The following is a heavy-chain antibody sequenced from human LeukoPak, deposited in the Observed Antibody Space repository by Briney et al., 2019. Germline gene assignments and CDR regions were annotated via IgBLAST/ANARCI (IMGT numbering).Heavy chain of an antibody. V-gene: IGHV4-4*07. CDR3: ARVDYDILTGPKPYYYYYMDV. CDR1: GGSISSYY. Sequence: PSETLSLTCTVSGGSISSYYWSWIRQPAGKGLEWLGRIYTSGSTNYNPSLKSRVTMSVDTSKNQFSLKLSSVTAADTAVYYCARVDYDILTGPKPYYYYYMDVWGKGTTVTMSS. J-gene: IGHJ6*03. D-gene: IGHD3-9*01. CDR2: IYTSGST.